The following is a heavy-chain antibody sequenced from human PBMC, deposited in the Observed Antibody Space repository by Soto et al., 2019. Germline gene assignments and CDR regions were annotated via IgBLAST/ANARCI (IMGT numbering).Heavy chain of an antibody. V-gene: IGHV5-51*01. D-gene: IGHD4-17*01. Sequence: GESLKISCVGSGFSFSRFTVGWVRQVPGKGLEWMGVIHPGDSDTIYSPSFQGQVTISADKSISTAYLQWSSLKASDTAMYYCTLSYGDSYYYYYGMDVWGQGTTVTVSS. CDR2: IHPGDSDT. CDR1: GFSFSRFT. CDR3: TLSYGDSYYYYYGMDV. J-gene: IGHJ6*02.